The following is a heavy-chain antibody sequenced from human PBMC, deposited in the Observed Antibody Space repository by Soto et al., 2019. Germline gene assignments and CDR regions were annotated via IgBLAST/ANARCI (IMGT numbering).Heavy chain of an antibody. Sequence: QVQLVQSGAEVKKPGSSVKVSCKASGGTFRSYSISWVRQAPGQGLEWMGGIIPIFDITNYAQKFQGRVTITADESTSTAYMELSRLGSDDTAVYYCARPDEGGYSSNHHYYYALDVWGQGTTGTV. CDR3: ARPDEGGYSSNHHYYYALDV. J-gene: IGHJ6*02. CDR2: IIPIFDIT. D-gene: IGHD3-22*01. CDR1: GGTFRSYS. V-gene: IGHV1-69*01.